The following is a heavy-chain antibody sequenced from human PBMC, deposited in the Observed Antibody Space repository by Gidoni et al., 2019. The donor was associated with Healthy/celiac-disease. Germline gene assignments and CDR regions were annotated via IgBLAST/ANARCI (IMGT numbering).Heavy chain of an antibody. CDR1: GGTFSSYA. Sequence: QVQLVQSGAEVKKPGSSVKVSCKASGGTFSSYAISWVRQAPGQGLEWMGRIIPILGIANYAQKFQGRVTITADKSTSTAYMELSSLRSEDTAVYYCARDSVGGGDFPPHGMDVWGQGTTVTVSS. J-gene: IGHJ6*02. V-gene: IGHV1-69*04. CDR3: ARDSVGGGDFPPHGMDV. D-gene: IGHD2-21*02. CDR2: IIPILGIA.